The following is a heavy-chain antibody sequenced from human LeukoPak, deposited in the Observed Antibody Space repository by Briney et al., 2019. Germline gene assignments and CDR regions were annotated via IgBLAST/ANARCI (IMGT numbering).Heavy chain of an antibody. CDR1: GFTFSSYS. V-gene: IGHV3-21*01. CDR3: ARDRLNYYDSSGYRLDY. Sequence: GSLRLSCAASGFTFSSYSMNWVRQAPGKGLEWVSSISSSSSYIYYADSVKGRFTISRDNAKNSLYLQMNSLRAEDTAVYYCARDRLNYYDSSGYRLDYWGQGTLVTVSS. J-gene: IGHJ4*02. D-gene: IGHD3-22*01. CDR2: ISSSSSYI.